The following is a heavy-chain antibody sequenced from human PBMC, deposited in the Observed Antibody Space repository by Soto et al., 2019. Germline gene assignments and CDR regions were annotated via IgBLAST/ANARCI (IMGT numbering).Heavy chain of an antibody. D-gene: IGHD7-27*01. CDR3: TTETGHYYSGMDV. CDR2: AYYRSKWYI. Sequence: SQTLTVTCGISGGSVSSNSAAWNWIRQSPSRGLEWLGRAYYRSKWYIDYAVSVKSRITINPDISKNQFSLQLSSVTPEDTALYYCTTETGHYYSGMDVWGQGTTVTVSS. V-gene: IGHV6-1*01. J-gene: IGHJ6*02. CDR1: GGSVSSNSAA.